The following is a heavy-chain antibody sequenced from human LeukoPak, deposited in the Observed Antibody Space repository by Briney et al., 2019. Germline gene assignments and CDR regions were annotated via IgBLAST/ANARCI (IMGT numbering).Heavy chain of an antibody. V-gene: IGHV3-23*01. D-gene: IGHD2-15*01. CDR3: AKDFGGCSGGRCHSSFDY. Sequence: PGGSLRLSCAVSGFTFSNYAMSWVRQAPGKGLEWVSAIGGSGGSTNYADSVKGRFTISRDNSKNTLYLQMNSLRAEDTAIYYCAKDFGGCSGGRCHSSFDYWGQGTLVTVSS. CDR1: GFTFSNYA. CDR2: IGGSGGST. J-gene: IGHJ4*02.